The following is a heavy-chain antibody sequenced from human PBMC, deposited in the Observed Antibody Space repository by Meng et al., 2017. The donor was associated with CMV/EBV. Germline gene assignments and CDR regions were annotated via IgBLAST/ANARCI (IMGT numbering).Heavy chain of an antibody. CDR1: GFIFDDYS. CDR3: ARDAYYYGSGSYSEVDY. CDR2: LNWNSNHI. Sequence: GGSLRLSCAVSGFIFDDYSMHWVRQAPGKGPEWLLSLNWNSNHIGQAESVKGRFAISRDNAKNSLYLQMNSLRAEDTAVYYCARDAYYYGSGSYSEVDYWGQGTLVTVSS. J-gene: IGHJ4*02. D-gene: IGHD3-10*01. V-gene: IGHV3-9*01.